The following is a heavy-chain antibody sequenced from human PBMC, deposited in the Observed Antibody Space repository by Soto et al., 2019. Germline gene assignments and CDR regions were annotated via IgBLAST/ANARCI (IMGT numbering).Heavy chain of an antibody. V-gene: IGHV4-31*03. CDR3: ARGAGKDYFDY. J-gene: IGHJ4*02. CDR2: IYYSGST. CDR1: GGSISSGGYY. Sequence: SETLSLTCTVSGGSISSGGYYWSWIRQHPGKGLEWLGYIYYSGSTYYNPSLKSRVTISVDTSKNQFSLKLSSVTAADTAVYYCARGAGKDYFDYWGQGTLVTVSS. D-gene: IGHD6-13*01.